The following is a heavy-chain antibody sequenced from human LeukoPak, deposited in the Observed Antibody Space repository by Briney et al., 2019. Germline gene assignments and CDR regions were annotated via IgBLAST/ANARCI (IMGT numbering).Heavy chain of an antibody. CDR2: IKQDGSEI. J-gene: IGHJ5*02. D-gene: IGHD1-26*01. Sequence: GGSLRLSCAVSGFTFRSYWMSWVRQAPGKGLEWAANIKQDGSEIYYVDSVKGRFTISRDNAKNALYLQMSSLRAEDTAVYYCARDGRSGSYYDLWGQGTLVTVSS. V-gene: IGHV3-7*01. CDR3: ARDGRSGSYYDL. CDR1: GFTFRSYW.